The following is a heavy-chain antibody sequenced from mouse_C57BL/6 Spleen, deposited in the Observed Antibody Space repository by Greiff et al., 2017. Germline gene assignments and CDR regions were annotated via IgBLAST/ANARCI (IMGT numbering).Heavy chain of an antibody. CDR2: IYPGSGST. CDR3: ARGRAITTVVADYFDY. CDR1: GYTFTSYW. Sequence: VQLQQSGAELVKPGASVKMSCKASGYTFTSYWITWVKQRPGQGLEWIGDIYPGSGSTNYNEKFKSKATLTVDTSSSTAYMQLSSLTSEDSAVYYCARGRAITTVVADYFDYWGQGTTLTVSS. V-gene: IGHV1-55*01. J-gene: IGHJ2*01. D-gene: IGHD1-1*01.